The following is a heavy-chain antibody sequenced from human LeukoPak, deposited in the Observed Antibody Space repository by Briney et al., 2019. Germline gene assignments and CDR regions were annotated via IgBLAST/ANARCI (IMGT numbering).Heavy chain of an antibody. CDR2: INHSGST. J-gene: IGHJ6*02. Sequence: RASETLSLTCAVYGGSFSGYYWSWIRQPPGKGLEWIGEINHSGSTNYNPSLKSRVTISVDTSKNQFSLKLSSVTAADTAVYYCAKGIGAPTYSSSWYYYYYGMDVWGQGTTVTVSS. CDR3: AKGIGAPTYSSSWYYYYYGMDV. V-gene: IGHV4-34*01. D-gene: IGHD6-13*01. CDR1: GGSFSGYY.